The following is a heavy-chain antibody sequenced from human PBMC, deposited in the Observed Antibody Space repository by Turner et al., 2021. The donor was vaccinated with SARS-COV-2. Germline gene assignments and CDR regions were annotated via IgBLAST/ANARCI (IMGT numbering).Heavy chain of an antibody. V-gene: IGHV4-4*02. Sequence: QVQLQESCPGLVKPSGTLSLPCAVSGGSISSSNWWSWVRQPPGKGLEWIGEIYPSGSTNYNPSLKSRVTISVDKSKNQFSLKLSSVTAADTAVYYCARRYCSSTSCPNWFDPWGQGTLVTVSS. D-gene: IGHD2-2*01. CDR3: ARRYCSSTSCPNWFDP. J-gene: IGHJ5*02. CDR1: GGSISSSNW. CDR2: IYPSGST.